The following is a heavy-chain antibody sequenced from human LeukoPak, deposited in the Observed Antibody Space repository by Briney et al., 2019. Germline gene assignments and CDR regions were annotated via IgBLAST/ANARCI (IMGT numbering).Heavy chain of an antibody. CDR2: FDPEDGET. Sequence: GASVKVSCKVSGYTLTELSMHWVRQAPGKGLEWMGGFDPEDGETIYAQKFQGRVTMTEDTSTDTAYMELSSLRSEDTAVYYCARDSAYSSSYSFDYWGQGTLVTVSS. CDR1: GYTLTELS. CDR3: ARDSAYSSSYSFDY. V-gene: IGHV1-24*01. J-gene: IGHJ4*02. D-gene: IGHD6-6*01.